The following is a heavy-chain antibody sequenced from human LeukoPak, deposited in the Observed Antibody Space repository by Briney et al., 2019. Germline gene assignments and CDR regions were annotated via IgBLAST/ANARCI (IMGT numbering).Heavy chain of an antibody. CDR2: ISYDGSNK. CDR3: ASVGQLVYRW. V-gene: IGHV3-30-3*01. D-gene: IGHD2-2*02. J-gene: IGHJ4*02. CDR1: GFTFSSYA. Sequence: GGSLRLSCAASGFTFSSYAMHWVRRAPGKGLEWVAVISYDGSNKYYADSVKGRFTISRDNSKNTLYLQMNSLRAEDTAAYYCASVGQLVYRWGGQGTLVTVSS.